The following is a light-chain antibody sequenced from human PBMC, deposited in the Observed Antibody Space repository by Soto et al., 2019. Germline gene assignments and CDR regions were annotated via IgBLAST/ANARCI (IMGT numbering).Light chain of an antibody. CDR3: QRYGTSPPLT. CDR1: QSVNNN. V-gene: IGKV3-20*01. Sequence: EIVMTQSPVTLSVSPGERATLSCTASQSVNNNVAWYQQKPGHTPRLLIYSASIGATGTPARFSGSGSATDFTLTISRLEPEDFAVYYCQRYGTSPPLTFGGGTKVDIK. CDR2: SAS. J-gene: IGKJ4*01.